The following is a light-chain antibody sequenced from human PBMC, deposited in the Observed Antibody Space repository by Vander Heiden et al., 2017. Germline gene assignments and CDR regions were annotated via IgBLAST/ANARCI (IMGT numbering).Light chain of an antibody. J-gene: IGKJ1*01. V-gene: IGKV1-39*01. CDR1: QSVSRC. CDR2: GAS. CDR3: QQNDSIPST. Sequence: DIQMTPSPSSLSASVGDRVIITCRASQSVSRCLNWYHQKGGKAPKLLIYGASNLRSGVPSRFSGSGSGTDFTLTISRLQPEDFATYYCQQNDSIPSTFGQGTKVEI.